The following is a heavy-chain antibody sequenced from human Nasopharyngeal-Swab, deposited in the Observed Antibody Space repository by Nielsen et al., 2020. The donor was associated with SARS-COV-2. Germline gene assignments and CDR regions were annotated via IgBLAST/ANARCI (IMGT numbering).Heavy chain of an antibody. J-gene: IGHJ6*02. V-gene: IGHV1-69*04. Sequence: VRQMPGKGLEWMGRIIPILGIANYAQKFQGRVTITADKSTSTAYMELSSLRSEDTAVYYCARAAILFGMDVWGQGTTVTASS. CDR2: IIPILGIA. CDR3: ARAAILFGMDV. D-gene: IGHD3-3*01.